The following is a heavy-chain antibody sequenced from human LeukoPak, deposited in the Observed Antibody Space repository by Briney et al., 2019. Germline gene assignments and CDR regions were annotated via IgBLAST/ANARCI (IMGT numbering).Heavy chain of an antibody. CDR3: ARLQVGYYYHGMDV. D-gene: IGHD3-10*01. V-gene: IGHV4-59*08. CDR1: GDSISSYY. Sequence: SETLSLTCTVSGDSISSYYWSWIRQPPGKGLEWIGYIYYSGNTTYNPSPKSRVTISVDPSKNQFSLKLSSVTAADTAVYYCARLQVGYYYHGMDVWGQGTTVTVSS. CDR2: IYYSGNT. J-gene: IGHJ6*02.